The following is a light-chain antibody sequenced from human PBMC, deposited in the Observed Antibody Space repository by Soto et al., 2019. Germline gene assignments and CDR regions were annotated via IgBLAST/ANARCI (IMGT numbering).Light chain of an antibody. V-gene: IGKV3-20*01. Sequence: EIVMTQSPATLSVSPGGRATLSCRASQSISDTLAWYQQKPGQAPRLLISDASSRAPGIPDRFSGSGSGTDFTLTISRLEPEDFAVYYCQQYGSAWTFGQGTKVDIK. CDR1: QSISDT. CDR3: QQYGSAWT. CDR2: DAS. J-gene: IGKJ1*01.